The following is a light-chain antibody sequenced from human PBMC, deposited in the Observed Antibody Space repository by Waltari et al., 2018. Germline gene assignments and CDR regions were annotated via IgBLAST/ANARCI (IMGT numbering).Light chain of an antibody. Sequence: QSALTQPASVSGSPGQSITISCTGTSSDVGSYKLVSWYQQHPGKAPRLLIFADSNRPSGSANRFSGSKYGNPASLTISGLQAEDEAAYYCCSYAGSSTVKFGEGTYLTVL. CDR1: SSDVGSYKL. CDR2: ADS. V-gene: IGLV2-23*01. J-gene: IGLJ2*01. CDR3: CSYAGSSTVK.